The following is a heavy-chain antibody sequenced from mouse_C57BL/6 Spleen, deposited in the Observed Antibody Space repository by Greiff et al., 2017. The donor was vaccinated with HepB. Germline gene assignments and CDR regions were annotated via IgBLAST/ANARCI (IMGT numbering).Heavy chain of an antibody. Sequence: VQLQQSGPELVKPGASVKISCKASGYAFSSSWMNWVKQRPGKGLEWIGRIYPGDGDTNYNGKFKGKATLTADKSSSTAYMQLSSLTSEDSAVYFCARGGEGNLDYWGQGTTLTVSS. CDR3: ARGGEGNLDY. J-gene: IGHJ2*01. CDR2: IYPGDGDT. CDR1: GYAFSSSW. D-gene: IGHD2-1*01. V-gene: IGHV1-82*01.